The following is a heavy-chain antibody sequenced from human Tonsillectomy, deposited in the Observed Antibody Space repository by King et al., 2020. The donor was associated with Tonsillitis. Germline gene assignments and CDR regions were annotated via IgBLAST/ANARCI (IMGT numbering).Heavy chain of an antibody. V-gene: IGHV4-59*01. CDR2: MYYLGST. CDR1: GGSISSYY. J-gene: IGHJ5*02. CDR3: ARVELPYNWFDP. Sequence: QLQESGPGLVKPSETLSLTCTVSGGSISSYYWSWIRPPPGKGLEWIGYMYYLGSTNYNPSLKSRVTISVDTSKNQFSLKLSSVTAADTAVYYCARVELPYNWFDPWGQGTLVTVSS. D-gene: IGHD1-7*01.